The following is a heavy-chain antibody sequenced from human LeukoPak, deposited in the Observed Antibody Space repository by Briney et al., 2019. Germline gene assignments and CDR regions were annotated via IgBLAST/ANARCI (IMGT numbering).Heavy chain of an antibody. CDR2: INQDGSKE. CDR3: VRDGGVSGYDLLDY. D-gene: IGHD5-12*01. V-gene: IGHV3-7*01. CDR1: GFAFSHYW. J-gene: IGHJ4*02. Sequence: VGALRLSCAASGFAFSHYWMTWVRQAPGKGLEWVAHINQDGSKEHYMDSVKARFTISRDNAKNSLSLQMNSLRAEDTAVYYCVRDGGVSGYDLLDYWGQGTLVTVSS.